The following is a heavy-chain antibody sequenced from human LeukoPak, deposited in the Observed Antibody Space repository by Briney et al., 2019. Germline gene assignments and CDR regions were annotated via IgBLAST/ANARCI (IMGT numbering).Heavy chain of an antibody. Sequence: SLRLSCAASGFTFDDYAMHWVRQAPGKGLAWVSGISWNSGSIGYADSVKGRFTISRDNAKNSLYLQMNSLRAEDTALYYCAKDRGVGSGSYYSELDYWGQGTLVTVSS. CDR1: GFTFDDYA. D-gene: IGHD3-10*01. CDR3: AKDRGVGSGSYYSELDY. J-gene: IGHJ4*02. CDR2: ISWNSGSI. V-gene: IGHV3-9*01.